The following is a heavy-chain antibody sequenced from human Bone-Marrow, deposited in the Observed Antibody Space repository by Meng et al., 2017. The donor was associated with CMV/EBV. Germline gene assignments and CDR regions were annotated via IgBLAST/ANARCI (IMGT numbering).Heavy chain of an antibody. V-gene: IGHV3-23*03. CDR3: AKYGGDSGSYYEEGYFDY. CDR2: IYSGGSST. D-gene: IGHD1-26*01. J-gene: IGHJ4*02. CDR1: FSSYA. Sequence: FSSYAMSWVRPAPGKGLEWVSVIYSGGSSTYYADSVKGRFTISRDNSKNTLYLQMNSLRAEDTAVYYCAKYGGDSGSYYEEGYFDYWGQGTLVTVSS.